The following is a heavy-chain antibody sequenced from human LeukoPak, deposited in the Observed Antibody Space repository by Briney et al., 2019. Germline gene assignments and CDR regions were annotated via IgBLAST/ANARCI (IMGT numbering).Heavy chain of an antibody. Sequence: ASVKVSCKVSGYTLTELSMHWVRQAPGKGLEWMGGFDPEDGETIYAQKFQGRVTMTEDTSTGTAYMELGSLRSEDTAVYYCATGFYSTNIVGAPVSFDYWGQGTLVTVSS. CDR2: FDPEDGET. J-gene: IGHJ4*02. V-gene: IGHV1-24*01. CDR1: GYTLTELS. CDR3: ATGFYSTNIVGAPVSFDY. D-gene: IGHD1-26*01.